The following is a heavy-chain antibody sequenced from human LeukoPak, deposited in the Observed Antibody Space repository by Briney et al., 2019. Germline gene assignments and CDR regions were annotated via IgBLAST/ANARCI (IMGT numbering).Heavy chain of an antibody. D-gene: IGHD3-22*01. CDR2: ISSSGSTI. CDR1: GFTFSDYY. V-gene: IGHV3-11*01. CDR3: ARGTHRYYDSSGYLDY. J-gene: IGHJ4*02. Sequence: GGSLRLSCAASGFTFSDYYMSWIRQAPGKGLEWVSYISSSGSTIYYADSVKGRFTISRDNAKNSLYLQMNSLRAEDTAVYYCARGTHRYYDSSGYLDYWGQGTLVTVFS.